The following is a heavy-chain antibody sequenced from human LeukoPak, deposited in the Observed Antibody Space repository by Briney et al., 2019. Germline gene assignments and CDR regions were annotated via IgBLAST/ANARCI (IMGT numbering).Heavy chain of an antibody. J-gene: IGHJ4*02. CDR2: ISGSGGST. CDR3: EKVRAYDILTGYSYYFDY. D-gene: IGHD3-9*01. V-gene: IGHV3-23*01. Sequence: PVVSLRLSCAASGFTFSSYAMSWVRQAPGKGLEWVSAISGSGGSTYYADSVKGRFTISRDNSKNTLYLQMNSLRAEDTAVYYCEKVRAYDILTGYSYYFDYWGQGTLVTVSS. CDR1: GFTFSSYA.